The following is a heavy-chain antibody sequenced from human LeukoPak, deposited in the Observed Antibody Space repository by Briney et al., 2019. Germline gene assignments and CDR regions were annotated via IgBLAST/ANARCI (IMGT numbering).Heavy chain of an antibody. V-gene: IGHV4-61*02. CDR2: IYTSGST. J-gene: IGHJ4*02. CDR1: GGSISSGSYY. CDR3: ARSGDYYDSSGYYPLGY. D-gene: IGHD3-22*01. Sequence: SQTLSLTCTVSGGSISSGSYYWSWIRQPAGKGLEWIGRIYTSGSTNYNPSLKSRVTISVDTYKNQFSLTLSSGTAADTAVYYCARSGDYYDSSGYYPLGYRGQGTLVTVSS.